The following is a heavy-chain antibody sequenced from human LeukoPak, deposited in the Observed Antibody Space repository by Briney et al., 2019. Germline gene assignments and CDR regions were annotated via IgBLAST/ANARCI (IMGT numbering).Heavy chain of an antibody. CDR1: GYTFTSYG. V-gene: IGHV1-18*01. J-gene: IGHJ4*02. D-gene: IGHD2-2*01. CDR3: ARVEGGYCSSTSCYPADD. CDR2: ISAYNGNT. Sequence: ASVKVSCKASGYTFTSYGISWVRQAPGQGLEWMGWISAYNGNTNYAQKLQGRVTMTTDTSTSTAYMELRSLRSDDTAVYYCARVEGGYCSSTSCYPADDWGQGTLVTVSS.